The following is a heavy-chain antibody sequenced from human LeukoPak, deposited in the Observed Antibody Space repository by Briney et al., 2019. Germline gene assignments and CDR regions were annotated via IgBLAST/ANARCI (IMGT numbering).Heavy chain of an antibody. CDR3: AKRGVVIRVILVGFHKEAYYFDS. D-gene: IGHD3-22*01. Sequence: GGSLRLPCAVSGITLSNYGMSWVRQAPGKGLEWVAGISGSGGTTNYADSVKGRFTISRDNPKNTLFLHMNSLRAEDTAVYFCAKRGVVIRVILVGFHKEAYYFDSWGQGALVTVSP. CDR1: GITLSNYG. J-gene: IGHJ4*02. V-gene: IGHV3-23*01. CDR2: ISGSGGTT.